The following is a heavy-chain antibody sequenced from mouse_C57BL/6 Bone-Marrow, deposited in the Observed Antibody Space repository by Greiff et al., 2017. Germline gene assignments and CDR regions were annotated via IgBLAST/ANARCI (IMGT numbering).Heavy chain of an antibody. CDR1: GYAFTNYL. Sequence: VHVKQSGAELVRPGTSVKVSCKASGYAFTNYLIEWVKQRPGQGLEWIGVINPGSGGTNYNEKFKGKATLTADKSSSTAYMQLSSLTSEDSAVYFCARSKNWDSWFAYWGQGTLVTVSA. CDR3: ARSKNWDSWFAY. CDR2: INPGSGGT. J-gene: IGHJ3*01. V-gene: IGHV1-54*01. D-gene: IGHD4-1*01.